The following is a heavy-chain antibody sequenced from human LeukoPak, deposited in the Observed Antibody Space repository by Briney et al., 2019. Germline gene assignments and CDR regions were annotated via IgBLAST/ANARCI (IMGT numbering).Heavy chain of an antibody. D-gene: IGHD2-21*02. CDR2: LSGSGRLV. V-gene: IGHV3-21*06. J-gene: IGHJ3*01. Sequence: GGSLRLSCGASGFGFSSGTMNWVRQAPGKALEWVSSLSGSGRLVWYAASVKGRFTISRDNAANSLFLQMNSLPVEDTAVYYCVRDLQALLAVDAWGQGTVVAVSS. CDR1: GFGFSSGT. CDR3: VRDLQALLAVDA.